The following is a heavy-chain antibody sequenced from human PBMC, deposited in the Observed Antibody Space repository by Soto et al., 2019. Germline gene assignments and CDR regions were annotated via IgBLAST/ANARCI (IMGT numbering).Heavy chain of an antibody. J-gene: IGHJ4*02. V-gene: IGHV3-9*01. Sequence: EVQLVESGGGLVQPGRSLRLSCAASGFTFDDYAMHWVRQAPGKGLEWVSGISWNSGIIGYADSVKGRFTISRDNAKNSLYLQMNSLRVEDTALYYWAKDRSRVVTDSFDYWGQGTLVTVSS. CDR2: ISWNSGII. CDR3: AKDRSRVVTDSFDY. CDR1: GFTFDDYA. D-gene: IGHD2-15*01.